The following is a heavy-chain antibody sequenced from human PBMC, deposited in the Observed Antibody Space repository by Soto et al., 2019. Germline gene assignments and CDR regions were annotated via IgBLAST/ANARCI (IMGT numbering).Heavy chain of an antibody. CDR1: GGSLCAYY. Sequence: QVQLQQWGAGLLKPSETLSLTCAVYGGSLCAYYWSCIRQPPGKGLEWIGEINPSGTTNYNPSLKSRVTISVDTSKNQFSLKLSSVTAADPAGYHCDLAPAAHILHWGQGTLVTVSS. V-gene: IGHV4-34*01. D-gene: IGHD2-2*01. CDR2: INPSGTT. CDR3: DLAPAAHILH. J-gene: IGHJ1*01.